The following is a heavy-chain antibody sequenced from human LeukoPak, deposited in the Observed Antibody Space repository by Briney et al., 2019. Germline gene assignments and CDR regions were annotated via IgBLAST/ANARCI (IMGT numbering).Heavy chain of an antibody. V-gene: IGHV3-23*01. Sequence: GGSLRLSCAASGFTFSSYAMSWVRQAPGKGLEWVSAISGSGGSTYYADSVKGRFTISRDNAKNSLYLQMNSLRAEDTAVYYCASARNGYNSVYWGQGTLVTVSS. J-gene: IGHJ4*02. CDR1: GFTFSSYA. D-gene: IGHD5-24*01. CDR3: ASARNGYNSVY. CDR2: ISGSGGST.